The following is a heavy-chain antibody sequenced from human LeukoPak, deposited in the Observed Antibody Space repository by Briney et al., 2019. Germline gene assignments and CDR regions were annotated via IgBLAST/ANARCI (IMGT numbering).Heavy chain of an antibody. CDR1: GFTFSNSW. CDR3: ARNGYSSSWYRN. CDR2: IYSGGST. Sequence: GGSLRLSCAASGFTFSNSWMIWVRQAPGKGLEWVSVIYSGGSTYYADSVKGRFTISRDNSKNTLYLQMNSLRAEDTAVYYCARNGYSSSWYRNWGQGTLVTVSS. D-gene: IGHD6-13*01. V-gene: IGHV3-53*01. J-gene: IGHJ4*02.